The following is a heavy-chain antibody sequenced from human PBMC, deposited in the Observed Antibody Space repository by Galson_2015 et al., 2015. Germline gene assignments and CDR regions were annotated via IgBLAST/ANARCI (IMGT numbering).Heavy chain of an antibody. CDR2: IYYSGST. CDR3: ARQNYGDYVYFDY. CDR1: GGSISSSSYY. V-gene: IGHV4-39*01. J-gene: IGHJ4*02. Sequence: ETLSLTCTVSGGSISSSSYYWGWIRQPPGKGLEWIGSIYYSGSTYYNPSLKSRVTISVDTSKNQFSLKLSSVTAADTAVYCCARQNYGDYVYFDYWGQGTLVTVSS. D-gene: IGHD4-17*01.